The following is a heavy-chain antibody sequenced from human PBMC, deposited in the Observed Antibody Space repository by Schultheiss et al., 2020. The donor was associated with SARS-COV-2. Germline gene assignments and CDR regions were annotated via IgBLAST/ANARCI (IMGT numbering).Heavy chain of an antibody. V-gene: IGHV3-73*01. CDR2: IRSKANSYAT. CDR1: GFTFSNAW. Sequence: GGSLRLSCAASGFTFSNAWMSWVRQASGKGLEWVGRIRSKANSYATAYAASVKGRFTISRDDSKNTAYLQMNSLKTEDTAVYYCTRGDYYGSGSPPPHYYMDVWGKGTTVTVSS. CDR3: TRGDYYGSGSPPPHYYMDV. D-gene: IGHD3-10*01. J-gene: IGHJ6*03.